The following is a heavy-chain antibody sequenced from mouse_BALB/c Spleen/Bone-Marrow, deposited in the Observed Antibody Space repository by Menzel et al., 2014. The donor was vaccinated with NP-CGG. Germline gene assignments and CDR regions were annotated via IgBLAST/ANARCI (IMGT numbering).Heavy chain of an antibody. CDR1: GFTFSSYG. CDR2: ISSGGSYT. Sequence: DVMLVESGGDLVKPGGSLKLSCAASGFTFSSYGMSWVRQTPDKRLEWVATISSGGSYTYYPDSVKGRFTISRDNAKNTLYLQMSSLKSEDTAMYYCARQTYYDYDGYFDYWGQGTPLTFSS. V-gene: IGHV5-6*02. J-gene: IGHJ2*01. CDR3: ARQTYYDYDGYFDY. D-gene: IGHD2-4*01.